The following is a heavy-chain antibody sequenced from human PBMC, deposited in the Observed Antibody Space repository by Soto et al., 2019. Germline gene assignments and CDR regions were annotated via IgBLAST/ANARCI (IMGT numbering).Heavy chain of an antibody. CDR3: ASTGTTGTTDAFDI. V-gene: IGHV3-30-3*01. CDR1: GFTFSSYA. D-gene: IGHD1-1*01. CDR2: ISYDGSNK. Sequence: QVQLVESGGGVVQPGRSLRLSCAASGFTFSSYAMHWVRQAPGKGLEWVAVISYDGSNKYYADSVKGRFTISRDNSKNTLYLQMNSLRAEDTAVHYCASTGTTGTTDAFDIWGQGTMVTVSS. J-gene: IGHJ3*02.